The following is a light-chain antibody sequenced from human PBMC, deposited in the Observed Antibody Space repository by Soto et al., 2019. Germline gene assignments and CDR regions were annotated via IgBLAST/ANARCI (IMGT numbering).Light chain of an antibody. CDR3: LQHNSXPWT. V-gene: IGKV1-17*03. J-gene: IGKJ1*01. CDR1: KCISNY. CDR2: SAS. Sequence: IQMTQSPSAMAASVVDRVTITCRASKCISNYVAWFKQKPGRVPNRLIYSASSLKSGVTSSLSGSGSGTEFTLTISSLQPEDFATYHFLQHNSXPWTFGQWTKV.